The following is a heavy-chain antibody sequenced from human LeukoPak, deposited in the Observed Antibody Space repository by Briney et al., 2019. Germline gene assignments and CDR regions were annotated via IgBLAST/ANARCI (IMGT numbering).Heavy chain of an antibody. CDR2: IKQDGSEK. CDR1: GFTFSSYW. D-gene: IGHD6-13*01. V-gene: IGHV3-7*03. J-gene: IGHJ6*04. CDR3: ARDSSSWYYYYYYGMDV. Sequence: GGSLRLSCAASGFTFSSYWMSWVRQAPGKGLEWVANIKQDGSEKYYVDSVEGRFTISRDNDKNSLYLQMNSLRAEDTAVYYCARDSSSWYYYYYYGMDVWGKGTTVTVSS.